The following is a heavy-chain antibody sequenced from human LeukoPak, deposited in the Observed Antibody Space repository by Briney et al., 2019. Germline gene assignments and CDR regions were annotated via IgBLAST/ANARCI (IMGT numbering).Heavy chain of an antibody. J-gene: IGHJ3*02. Sequence: ASVKVSCKASGYTFTGYYMHWVRQAPGQGLEWMGWINPNSGGTNSAQKFQGRVTMTRDTSISTAYMELSRLRFDDTAVYYCANSRSITMIVVVVPHPHDAFDIWGQGTMVTVSS. V-gene: IGHV1-2*02. CDR1: GYTFTGYY. D-gene: IGHD3-22*01. CDR2: INPNSGGT. CDR3: ANSRSITMIVVVVPHPHDAFDI.